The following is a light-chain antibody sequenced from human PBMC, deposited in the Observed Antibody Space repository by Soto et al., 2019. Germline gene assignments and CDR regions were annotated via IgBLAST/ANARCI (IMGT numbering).Light chain of an antibody. V-gene: IGLV2-14*01. CDR3: SSFTSSTTYV. CDR1: SSDVGGYNY. CDR2: NVN. J-gene: IGLJ1*01. Sequence: QSVLTPPASVYGSTGQSITISCTGTSSDVGGYNYVSWYQQHPGEVPKLIIFNVNNRPSGVSNRFSGSKSGNTASLTISGLQAEDEADYYCSSFTSSTTYVFGTGTKVTVL.